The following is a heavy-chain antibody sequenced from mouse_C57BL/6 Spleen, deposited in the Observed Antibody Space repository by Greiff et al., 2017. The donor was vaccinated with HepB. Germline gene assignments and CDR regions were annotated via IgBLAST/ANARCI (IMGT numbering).Heavy chain of an antibody. CDR2: IYPGDGDT. CDR3: ARSYYSNYDY. V-gene: IGHV1-80*01. J-gene: IGHJ2*01. CDR1: GYAFSSYW. Sequence: VQLQQSGAELVKPGASVKISCKASGYAFSSYWMNWVKQRPGQGLEWIGQIYPGDGDTNYHGKFKGKATLPADKSSRTAYMQLSSLTSEDSAVYFCARSYYSNYDYWGQGTTLTVSS. D-gene: IGHD2-5*01.